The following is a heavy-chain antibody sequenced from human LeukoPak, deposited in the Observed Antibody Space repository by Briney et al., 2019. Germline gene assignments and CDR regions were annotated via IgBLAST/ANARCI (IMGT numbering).Heavy chain of an antibody. Sequence: GGSLRLSCAASGFTFSSYAMTWVRQAPGKGLEWVSGISVSGGSTYYADSVKGRFTISRDNSKNTLYLQMNSVRDEDTAVYYCAREGGPYRPLDYSGQGTLVTVSS. CDR2: ISVSGGST. V-gene: IGHV3-23*01. J-gene: IGHJ4*02. CDR3: AREGGPYRPLDY. CDR1: GFTFSSYA.